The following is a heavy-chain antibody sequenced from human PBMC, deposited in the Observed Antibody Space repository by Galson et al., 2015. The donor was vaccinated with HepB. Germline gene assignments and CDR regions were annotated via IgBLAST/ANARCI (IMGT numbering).Heavy chain of an antibody. CDR1: GGTFSSYA. CDR2: IIPIFGTA. V-gene: IGHV1-69*13. CDR3: ARVEKFLEWDLAFDI. D-gene: IGHD3-3*01. J-gene: IGHJ3*02. Sequence: SVKVSCKASGGTFSSYAISWVRQAPGQGLEWMGGIIPIFGTANYAQKFQGRVTIAADESTSTAYMELSSLRSEDTAVYYCARVEKFLEWDLAFDIWGQGTMVTVSS.